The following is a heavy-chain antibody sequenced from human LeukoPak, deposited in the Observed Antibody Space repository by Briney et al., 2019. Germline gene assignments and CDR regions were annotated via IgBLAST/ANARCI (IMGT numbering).Heavy chain of an antibody. D-gene: IGHD3-10*01. CDR1: GFTFSSYW. CDR3: ARDAGLRHMDV. CDR2: IKQDGSEK. Sequence: GGSLRLSCAASGFTFSSYWMSWVRQAPGKGLEWVANIKQDGSEKYYVDSVKGRFTVSRDNAKNSLYLQMNSLRAEDTAVYYCARDAGLRHMDVWGKGTTVTVSS. V-gene: IGHV3-7*01. J-gene: IGHJ6*03.